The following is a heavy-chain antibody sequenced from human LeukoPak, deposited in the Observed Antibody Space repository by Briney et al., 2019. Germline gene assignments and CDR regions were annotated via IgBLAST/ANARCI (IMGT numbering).Heavy chain of an antibody. J-gene: IGHJ4*02. Sequence: GGSLRLSCAASGFTVSNARKNWVRQAPGKGLEWVGRIKSKTDGGTTDYAAPVKGRFTISGDDSKNTLFLQMNSPKTEDTAVYYCTHYTVTTSFDYWGQGTLVTVSS. CDR3: THYTVTTSFDY. D-gene: IGHD4-11*01. CDR1: GFTVSNAR. CDR2: IKSKTDGGTT. V-gene: IGHV3-15*07.